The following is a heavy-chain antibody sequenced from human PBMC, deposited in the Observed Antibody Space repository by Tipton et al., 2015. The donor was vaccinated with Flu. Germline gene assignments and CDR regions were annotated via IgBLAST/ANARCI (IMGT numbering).Heavy chain of an antibody. CDR1: GDSISNDYY. CDR2: IRQSGST. J-gene: IGHJ4*02. V-gene: IGHV4-38-2*01. D-gene: IGHD5-24*01. CDR3: ARLPYAEVATIGFDS. Sequence: TLSLTCAVSGDSISNDYYWGWIRQPPAKGLEWIASIRQSGSTYYNPSLKSRITMSVDTSRSQFSLNLNSVTAADTAVYYCARLPYAEVATIGFDSWGQGTLVTVSS.